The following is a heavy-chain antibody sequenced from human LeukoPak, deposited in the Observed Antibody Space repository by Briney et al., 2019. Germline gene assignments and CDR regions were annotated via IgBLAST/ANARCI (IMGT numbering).Heavy chain of an antibody. CDR3: ARPGYYGSGSYYSIPFDY. J-gene: IGHJ4*02. V-gene: IGHV4-39*01. D-gene: IGHD3-10*01. CDR1: GGSISSSSYY. CDR2: IYYSGST. Sequence: SETLPLTCTVSGGSISSSSYYWGWIRQPPGKELEWIGSIYYSGSTYYNPSLKSRVTISVDTSKNQFSLKLSSVTAADTAVYYCARPGYYGSGSYYSIPFDYWGQGTLVTVSS.